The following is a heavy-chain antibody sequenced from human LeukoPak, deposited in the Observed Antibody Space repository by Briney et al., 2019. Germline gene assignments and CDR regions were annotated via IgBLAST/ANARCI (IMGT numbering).Heavy chain of an antibody. D-gene: IGHD5-18*01. Sequence: GRSLRLSCAASGFTFSSYAMHWVRQAPGKGLEWVAVISYDGSNKYYADSVKGRFTISRDNSKNTLYLQMNSLRAEDTAVYYCAREPPSDTAMVYSMDVWGQGTTVTVSS. CDR1: GFTFSSYA. CDR3: AREPPSDTAMVYSMDV. J-gene: IGHJ6*02. CDR2: ISYDGSNK. V-gene: IGHV3-30-3*01.